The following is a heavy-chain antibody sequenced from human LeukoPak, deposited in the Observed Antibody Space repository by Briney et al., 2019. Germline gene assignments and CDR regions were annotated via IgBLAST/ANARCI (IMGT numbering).Heavy chain of an antibody. CDR1: GFSFSNYW. J-gene: IGHJ4*02. D-gene: IGHD5-24*01. V-gene: IGHV3-7*01. Sequence: GGSLRLSCAASGFSFSNYWMTWVRQAPGRGLEWVANIKEDGSEKYYVDSVKGRFTISRDNAKNSLYLQMNRLRAEDTAVYYCARYRLVWLPAPVFDYWGQGSLVTASS. CDR2: IKEDGSEK. CDR3: ARYRLVWLPAPVFDY.